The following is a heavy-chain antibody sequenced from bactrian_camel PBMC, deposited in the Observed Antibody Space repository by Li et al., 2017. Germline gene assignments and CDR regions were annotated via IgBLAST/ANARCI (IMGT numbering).Heavy chain of an antibody. CDR1: GWTYDAYC. CDR3: AADPWCTEQYADRRY. CDR2: IDSDGGSSST. J-gene: IGHJ4*01. Sequence: DVQLVESGGGSVKAGGSLTLSCVVSGWTYDAYCMAWFRQAPGKEREGVAGIDSDGGSSSTTYRESVKGRFTISKDNAINTLFLQMNSLKPEDTALYYCAADPWCTEQYADRRYWGQGTQV. V-gene: IGHV3S42*01. D-gene: IGHD1*01.